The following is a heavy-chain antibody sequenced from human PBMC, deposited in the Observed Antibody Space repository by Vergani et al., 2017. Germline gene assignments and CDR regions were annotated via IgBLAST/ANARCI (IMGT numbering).Heavy chain of an antibody. V-gene: IGHV1-69*04. CDR1: GGTFSSYA. J-gene: IGHJ3*02. CDR2: IIPILGIA. Sequence: QVQLVQSGAEVKKPGSSVKVSCKASGGTFSSYAISWVRQAPGQGLEWMGRIIPILGIANYAQKFQGRVTITADKSTSTAYMELSSLRSEDTAVYYCAXPYYDFWSGRGYHDAFDIWGQGTMVTVSS. CDR3: AXPYYDFWSGRGYHDAFDI. D-gene: IGHD3-3*01.